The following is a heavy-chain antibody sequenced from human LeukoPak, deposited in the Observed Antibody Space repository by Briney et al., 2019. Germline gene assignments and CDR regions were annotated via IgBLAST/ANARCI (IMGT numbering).Heavy chain of an antibody. CDR2: ISYDGSNK. CDR3: ARASGRFYDFWSGYYFDY. Sequence: GGSLRLSCAASGFTFSSYAMHWVRQAPGKGPEWVAVISYDGSNKYYADSVKGRFTISRDNSKNTLYLQMNSLRAEDTAVYYCARASGRFYDFWSGYYFDYWGQGTLVTVSS. V-gene: IGHV3-30-3*01. D-gene: IGHD3-3*01. CDR1: GFTFSSYA. J-gene: IGHJ4*02.